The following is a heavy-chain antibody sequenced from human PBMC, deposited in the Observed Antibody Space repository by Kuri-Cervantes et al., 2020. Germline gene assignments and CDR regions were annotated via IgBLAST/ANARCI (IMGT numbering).Heavy chain of an antibody. CDR3: ARAGEAHTSGWNLDS. CDR2: IKQDGSEK. D-gene: IGHD6-19*01. J-gene: IGHJ4*02. Sequence: GGSLRLSCAASGFTFSSYSMNWVRQAPGKGLEWVANIKQDGSEKYYVDSVKGRFTISRDNAKNSLYLQMNSLRAEDTAVYYCARAGEAHTSGWNLDSWGQGTLVTVSS. CDR1: GFTFSSYS. V-gene: IGHV3-7*01.